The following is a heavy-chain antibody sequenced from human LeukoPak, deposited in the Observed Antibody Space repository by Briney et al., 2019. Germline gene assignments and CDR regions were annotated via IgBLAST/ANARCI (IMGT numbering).Heavy chain of an antibody. CDR1: GDSINKYF. D-gene: IGHD6-6*01. J-gene: IGHJ5*02. CDR2: ISHSGDT. Sequence: SETLSLTCTVSGDSINKYFWSWLRQSPATGLEWIGYISHSGDTNYHPSLKSRVTISLDKSNNRFSLTLTSVTAADTAVYYCARGPNYSSSSRWFDPWGQGTLVTVSS. CDR3: ARGPNYSSSSRWFDP. V-gene: IGHV4-59*01.